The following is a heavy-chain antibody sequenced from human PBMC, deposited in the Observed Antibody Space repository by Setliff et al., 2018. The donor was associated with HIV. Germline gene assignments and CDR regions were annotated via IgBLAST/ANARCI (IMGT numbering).Heavy chain of an antibody. V-gene: IGHV1-18*04. CDR3: ATGGGRSFDY. D-gene: IGHD1-26*01. Sequence: ASVKVSCKTSGYTFTSYGMNWIRQAPGQGLEWMGWTYLGATNYAQRFRDRFTVTTDTSTSTAYMELRGLSPDDTALYFCATGGGRSFDYWGQGTLVTVSS. J-gene: IGHJ4*02. CDR1: GYTFTSYG. CDR2: TYLGAT.